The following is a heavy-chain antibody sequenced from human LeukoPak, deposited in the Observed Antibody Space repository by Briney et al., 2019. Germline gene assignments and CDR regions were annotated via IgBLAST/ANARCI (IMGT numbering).Heavy chain of an antibody. V-gene: IGHV3-21*01. CDR2: ISSSSSYI. CDR1: GFTFSSYS. J-gene: IGHJ3*02. Sequence: GGSLRLSCAASGFTFSSYSMNWVRQAPGKGLEWVSSISSSSSYIYYADSVKGRFTISRDNAKNSLYLQMNSLRAEDTAVYYCARESDSSGYYYVRGAFDIWGQGTMVTVSS. D-gene: IGHD3-22*01. CDR3: ARESDSSGYYYVRGAFDI.